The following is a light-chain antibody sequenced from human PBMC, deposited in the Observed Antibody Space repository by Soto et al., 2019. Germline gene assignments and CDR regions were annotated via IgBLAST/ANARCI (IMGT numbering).Light chain of an antibody. V-gene: IGLV2-23*03. CDR2: EGS. CDR3: SSYARSRIFV. Sequence: QSVLTQPASVSGSPGQSITISCTGTSSDVGTYNLVSWYQQCPGKVPKLIIYEGSKRPSGVSNRFSGSKSGNTASLTISGLQAEDEADYFCSSYARSRIFVFGGGTKLTVL. J-gene: IGLJ3*02. CDR1: SSDVGTYNL.